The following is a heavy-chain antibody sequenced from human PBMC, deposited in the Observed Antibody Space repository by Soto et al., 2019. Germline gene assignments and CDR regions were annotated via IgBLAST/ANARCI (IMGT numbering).Heavy chain of an antibody. Sequence: SKILCLRSDVHGGTSSGYYWLRISQSPGKGLEWIGEISHGGRTNYNPSLKSRVIISVDTSKNQFSLKLTSVTVADTAVYYCAREEVAQWFTKGYYGMDVWGQGTTVTVSS. D-gene: IGHD2-8*01. CDR1: GGTSSGYY. V-gene: IGHV4-34*01. CDR2: ISHGGRT. CDR3: AREEVAQWFTKGYYGMDV. J-gene: IGHJ6*02.